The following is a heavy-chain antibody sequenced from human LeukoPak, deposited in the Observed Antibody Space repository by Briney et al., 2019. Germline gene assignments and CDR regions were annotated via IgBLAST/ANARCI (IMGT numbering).Heavy chain of an antibody. D-gene: IGHD1-14*01. Sequence: GGSLRLSCAASGFTFSSYAMSWVRQAPGKGLEWVAVISYDGRNEHYADSVKGRFTISRGNSKNTVFLQMNTLRTEDTAVYFCAKDKPIDYWGQGTLVTVSS. V-gene: IGHV3-30*18. CDR2: ISYDGRNE. J-gene: IGHJ4*02. CDR3: AKDKPIDY. CDR1: GFTFSSYA.